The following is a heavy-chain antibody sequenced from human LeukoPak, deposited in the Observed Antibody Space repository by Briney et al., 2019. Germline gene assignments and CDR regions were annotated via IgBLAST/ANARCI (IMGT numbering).Heavy chain of an antibody. D-gene: IGHD3-22*01. CDR2: ISASRDIT. Sequence: PGGSLRLSCAASGFNYSSYTMNWVRQAPGMGLEWLSYISASRDITYYADSVKGRFTISRDNGKNSLYLQMNSLRAEDTAVYYCARHQRRVYYYDMSGDYWGQGTLVTVSS. CDR3: ARHQRRVYYYDMSGDY. V-gene: IGHV3-48*01. J-gene: IGHJ4*02. CDR1: GFNYSSYT.